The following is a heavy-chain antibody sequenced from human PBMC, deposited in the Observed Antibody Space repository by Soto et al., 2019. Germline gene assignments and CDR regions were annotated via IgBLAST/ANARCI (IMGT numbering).Heavy chain of an antibody. CDR3: ARGMITFGGVNFDY. Sequence: GXSLRLSCAASGFTFSNYDXPWVVQATGKGLEWVSAIGTAGDTYYPGSVKGRFTISRENAKNSLYLQMNSLRDGDTAVYYCARGMITFGGVNFDYWGQGTLVTVSS. J-gene: IGHJ4*02. CDR1: GFTFSNYD. V-gene: IGHV3-13*01. CDR2: IGTAGDT. D-gene: IGHD3-16*01.